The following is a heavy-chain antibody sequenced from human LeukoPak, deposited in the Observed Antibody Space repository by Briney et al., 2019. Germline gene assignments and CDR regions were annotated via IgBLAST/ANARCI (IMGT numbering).Heavy chain of an antibody. CDR2: IVPILGIA. V-gene: IGHV1-69*04. J-gene: IGHJ5*02. CDR3: ARRLGYCSGGSCSYWFDP. CDR1: GGTFSSYA. Sequence: SVKVSCKASGGTFSSYAISWVRQAPGQGLEWMGRIVPILGIANYAQKFQGRVTITADKSTSTAYMELSSLRSEDTAVYYCARRLGYCSGGSCSYWFDPWGQGTLVTVSS. D-gene: IGHD2-15*01.